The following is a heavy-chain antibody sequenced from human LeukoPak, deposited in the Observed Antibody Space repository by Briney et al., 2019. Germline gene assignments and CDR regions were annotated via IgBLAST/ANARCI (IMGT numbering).Heavy chain of an antibody. CDR2: IRYDGSNK. V-gene: IGHV3-30*02. J-gene: IGHJ4*02. D-gene: IGHD1-26*01. CDR1: GYTFSTYG. CDR3: ARAARSSGSYHKY. Sequence: GGSLRLSCAASGYTFSTYGIHWVRQPPGKGLEWVTFIRYDGSNKYYADSVKGRFTISRDNSKNIVHLQMNSLRAEDTAVYYCARAARSSGSYHKYWGQGTLVTVSS.